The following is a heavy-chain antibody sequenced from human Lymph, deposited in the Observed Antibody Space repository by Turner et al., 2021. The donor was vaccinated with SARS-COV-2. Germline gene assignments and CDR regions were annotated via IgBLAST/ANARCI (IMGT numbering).Heavy chain of an antibody. V-gene: IGHV3-30-3*01. CDR1: EFTFSSYG. Sequence: QVQLVESGGGVVQPGRSLRLSCAASEFTFSSYGMHWVRQAPGKGLEWVAVISYDGSNRHYADSVKGRFTISRDNSKNTLYLQMNSLRAEETAVYYCARDFPPQDGYNPAGGFDIWGQGTMVTVSS. D-gene: IGHD5-12*01. CDR3: ARDFPPQDGYNPAGGFDI. J-gene: IGHJ3*02. CDR2: ISYDGSNR.